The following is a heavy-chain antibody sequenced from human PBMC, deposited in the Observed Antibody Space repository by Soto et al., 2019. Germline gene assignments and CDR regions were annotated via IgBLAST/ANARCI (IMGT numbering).Heavy chain of an antibody. CDR3: ARDTLSAFDV. V-gene: IGHV3-7*01. D-gene: IGHD3-16*01. CDR1: RFTFSVYW. CDR2: IRHDGSEK. Sequence: HPGGSLRLSCAASRFTFSVYWMSWVRQAPGKGLEWVANIRHDGSEKFYVDSVKGRFTVSRDNAKNSLYLQMNSLRAEDTAVYYCARDTLSAFDVWGQGTMVTVSS. J-gene: IGHJ3*01.